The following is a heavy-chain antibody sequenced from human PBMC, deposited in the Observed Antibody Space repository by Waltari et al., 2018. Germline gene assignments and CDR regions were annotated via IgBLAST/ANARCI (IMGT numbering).Heavy chain of an antibody. V-gene: IGHV3-30*02. CDR2: ISYYSSNK. Sequence: QLLLVEAGGGLVKPEGFLQLCCAESGLSFSSYGLNWVGQAQGKVLEWVAFISYYSSNKYYAHSLQGRVTITRDNSNTLLYLEMSSLRAEDTAVYYWARPPASVDSCLDYWGQGTLVTVSS. D-gene: IGHD2-2*01. CDR3: ARPPASVDSCLDY. J-gene: IGHJ4*02. CDR1: GLSFSSYG.